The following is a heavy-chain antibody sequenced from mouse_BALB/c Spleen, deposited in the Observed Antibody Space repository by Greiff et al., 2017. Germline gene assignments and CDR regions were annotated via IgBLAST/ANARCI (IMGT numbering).Heavy chain of an antibody. CDR2: INPSNGGT. Sequence: VQLQQSGPELVKPGALVKISCKASGYTFTSYDINWVKQRPGQGFEWIGEINPSNGGTNYNEKFKRKATLTVDKSSSTAYMQLSSLTSEDSAVYYCTILGDYDGYYFDYWGQGTTLTVSS. J-gene: IGHJ2*01. CDR3: TILGDYDGYYFDY. V-gene: IGHV1S16*01. CDR1: GYTFTSYD. D-gene: IGHD2-4*01.